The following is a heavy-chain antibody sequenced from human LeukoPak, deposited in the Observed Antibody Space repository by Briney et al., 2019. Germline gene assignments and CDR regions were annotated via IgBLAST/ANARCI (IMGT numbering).Heavy chain of an antibody. J-gene: IGHJ6*04. V-gene: IGHV4-59*01. CDR2: IYYSGST. CDR1: GGSSSSYY. CDR3: ASRMDV. Sequence: SETLSLTCTVSGGSSSSYYWSWIRQPPGKGLEWIGYIYYSGSTNYNPSLKSRVTISVDTSKNQFSLKLSSVTAADTAVYYCASRMDVWGKGTTVTVSS.